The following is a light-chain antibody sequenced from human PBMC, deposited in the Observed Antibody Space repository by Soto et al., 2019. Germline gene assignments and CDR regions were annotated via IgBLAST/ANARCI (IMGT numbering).Light chain of an antibody. J-gene: IGKJ5*01. Sequence: EVVMTQSPATLSLSPGERATLSCRASQSVSSSYLAWHQQKPGQTPRLLVYGASSRATGIPDRFSGSGSGTDFTLTISRLETEDFAVYYCQQHGGSPITFGQGTRLEIK. CDR2: GAS. V-gene: IGKV3-20*01. CDR1: QSVSSSY. CDR3: QQHGGSPIT.